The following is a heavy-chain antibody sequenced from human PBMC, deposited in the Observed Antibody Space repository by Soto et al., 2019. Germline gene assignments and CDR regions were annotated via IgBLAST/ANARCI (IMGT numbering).Heavy chain of an antibody. CDR2: INHSGST. J-gene: IGHJ1*01. V-gene: IGHV4-34*01. CDR3: ARVYCTNGVCYQGRFFQH. Sequence: SETLSLTCAVYGGSFSGYYWSWIRQPPGKGLEWIGEINHSGSTNYNPSLKSRVTISVDTSKNQFSLKLSSVTAADTAVYYCARVYCTNGVCYQGRFFQHWGQGTLVTVSS. D-gene: IGHD2-8*01. CDR1: GGSFSGYY.